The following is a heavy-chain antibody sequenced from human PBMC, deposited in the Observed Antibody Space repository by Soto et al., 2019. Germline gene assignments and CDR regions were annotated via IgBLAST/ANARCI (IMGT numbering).Heavy chain of an antibody. CDR2: ISSSSSYI. D-gene: IGHD5-18*01. Sequence: EVQLVESGGGLVKPGGSLRLSCAASGFTFSSYSMNWVRQAPGKGLEWVSSISSSSSYIYYADSVKGRFTISRDNAKKSLYLQMNRLRAEDTAVYYCARDLTLRGYSYGTFDYWGQGTLVTVSS. V-gene: IGHV3-21*01. CDR3: ARDLTLRGYSYGTFDY. J-gene: IGHJ4*02. CDR1: GFTFSSYS.